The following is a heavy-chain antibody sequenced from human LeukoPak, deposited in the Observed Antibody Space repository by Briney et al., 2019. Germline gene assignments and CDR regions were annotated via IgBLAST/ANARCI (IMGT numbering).Heavy chain of an antibody. J-gene: IGHJ4*02. V-gene: IGHV3-23*01. D-gene: IGHD2-15*01. CDR2: ISNNGGYT. CDR1: GFTFSSSA. Sequence: PGGSLRLSCAASGFTFSSSAMSWVRQAPEKGLEWVSAISNNGGYTYYADFVQGRFTISRDNSKSTLCLQMNSLRAEDTAVYYCAKQLGYCSDGSCYFPYWGQGTLVTVSS. CDR3: AKQLGYCSDGSCYFPY.